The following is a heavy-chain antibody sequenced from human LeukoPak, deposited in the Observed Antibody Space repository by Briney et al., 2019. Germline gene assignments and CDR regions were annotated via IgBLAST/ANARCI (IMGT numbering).Heavy chain of an antibody. CDR2: ISSSSSYI. CDR3: ARARCSSTPPYDDAFDI. V-gene: IGHV3-21*01. D-gene: IGHD2-2*01. CDR1: GFTFSSYS. Sequence: GGSLRLSCAASGFTFSSYSMNWVRQAPGKGLEWVSSISSSSSYIYYADSVKGRFTISRDNAKNSLYLQMNSLRAEDTAVYYCARARCSSTPPYDDAFDIWGQGTMVTVSS. J-gene: IGHJ3*02.